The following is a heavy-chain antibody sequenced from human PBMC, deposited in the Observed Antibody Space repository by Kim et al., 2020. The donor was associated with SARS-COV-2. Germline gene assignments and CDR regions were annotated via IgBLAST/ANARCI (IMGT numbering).Heavy chain of an antibody. CDR3: AGDYGDPDY. D-gene: IGHD4-17*01. CDR2: IYHSEGVYNYNGT. J-gene: IGHJ4*01. V-gene: IGHV4-30-4*01. CDR1: GGSVSSGDYY. Sequence: SETLSLTCTVSGGSVSSGDYYWSWIRQRPGKGLEWIGHIYHSEGVYNYNGTYYNPSLKSRIIISVDTSKNQFSLKLTSVTAADTAVYYCAGDYGDPDY.